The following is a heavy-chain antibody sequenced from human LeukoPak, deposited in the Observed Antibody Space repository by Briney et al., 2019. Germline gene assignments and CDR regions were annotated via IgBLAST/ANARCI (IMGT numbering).Heavy chain of an antibody. CDR1: GGSISSYY. J-gene: IGHJ4*02. CDR2: IYYSGST. Sequence: SETLSLTCTVSGGSISSYYWSWIRQPPGKGLEWIGYIYYSGSTNYNPSLKSRVTISVDTSKNQFSLKLSSVTAADTAVYYCARGGYDSTGYLYYFDYWGQGTLVSVSS. D-gene: IGHD3-22*01. V-gene: IGHV4-59*01. CDR3: ARGGYDSTGYLYYFDY.